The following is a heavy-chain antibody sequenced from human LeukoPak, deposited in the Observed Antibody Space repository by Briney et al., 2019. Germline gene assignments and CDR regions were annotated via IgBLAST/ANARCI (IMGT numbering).Heavy chain of an antibody. J-gene: IGHJ3*02. CDR1: GFTFSSYS. Sequence: GGSLRLSCAASGFTFSSYSMNWVRQAPGKGLEWVSSISSSSSYIYYADSVKGRFTISRDNAKNSLYLQMNSLRAEDTAVYYCVRGLIHGSVDYYDSSGYYLDAFDIWGQGTMVTVSS. D-gene: IGHD3-22*01. CDR2: ISSSSSYI. CDR3: VRGLIHGSVDYYDSSGYYLDAFDI. V-gene: IGHV3-21*01.